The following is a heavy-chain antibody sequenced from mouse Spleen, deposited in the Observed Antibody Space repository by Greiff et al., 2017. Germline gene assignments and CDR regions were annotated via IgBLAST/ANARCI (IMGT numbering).Heavy chain of an antibody. J-gene: IGHJ3*01. CDR1: GFTFSSYA. CDR3: AREYGSSLAWFAY. CDR2: ISSGGSYT. D-gene: IGHD1-1*01. Sequence: DVMLVESGGGLVKPGGSLKLSCAASGFTFSSYAMSWVRQTPEKRLEWVATISSGGSYTYYPDSVKGRFTISRDNAKNTLYLQMSSLRSEDTAMYYCAREYGSSLAWFAYWGQGTLVTVSA. V-gene: IGHV5-9-1*01.